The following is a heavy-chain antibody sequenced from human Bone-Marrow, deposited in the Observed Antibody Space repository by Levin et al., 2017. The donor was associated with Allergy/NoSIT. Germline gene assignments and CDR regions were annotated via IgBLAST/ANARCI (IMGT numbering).Heavy chain of an antibody. Sequence: GESLKISCSISGFNFNRAWIQWVRQAPGKGLEWVGRIKTKTQGETTDFAAPVKGRFNISRDDSRGMVSLQMSRLRPEDTAVYYCATGNDYFSFYYGLDVWGQGTTVTVSS. D-gene: IGHD3-16*01. V-gene: IGHV3-15*01. CDR3: ATGNDYFSFYYGLDV. CDR2: IKTKTQGETT. J-gene: IGHJ6*02. CDR1: GFNFNRAW.